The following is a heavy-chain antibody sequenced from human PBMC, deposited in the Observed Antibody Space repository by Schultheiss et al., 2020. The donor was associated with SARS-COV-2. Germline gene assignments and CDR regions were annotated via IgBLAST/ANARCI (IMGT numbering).Heavy chain of an antibody. CDR1: GGSISSGGYY. D-gene: IGHD2-2*01. CDR3: AGLPGGGVVPAAIRFDP. J-gene: IGHJ5*02. V-gene: IGHV4-31*03. CDR2: ISYSGNT. Sequence: LRLSCTVSGGSISSGGYYWSWIRQHPGKGLECTEHISYSGNTCYRPSLESRITTSGDTSKNQFSLKLSSVTAADTAVYYCAGLPGGGVVPAAIRFDPWGQGTLVTVSS.